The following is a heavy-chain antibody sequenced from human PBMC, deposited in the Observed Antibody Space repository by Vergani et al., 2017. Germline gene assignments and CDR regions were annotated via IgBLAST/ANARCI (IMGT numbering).Heavy chain of an antibody. Sequence: QVQLVQSGAEVKKPGASVKVSCKSSGYTFNSYDINWVRQATGQGLEWMGWMNPNSGNTGYAQKFQGRVTITRNTSISTAYMELSSLRSEDTAVYDCARVEPRIAVSGTYYYYYGMDVWGQGTTVTVSS. CDR3: ARVEPRIAVSGTYYYYYGMDV. CDR1: GYTFNSYD. CDR2: MNPNSGNT. V-gene: IGHV1-8*03. J-gene: IGHJ6*02. D-gene: IGHD6-19*01.